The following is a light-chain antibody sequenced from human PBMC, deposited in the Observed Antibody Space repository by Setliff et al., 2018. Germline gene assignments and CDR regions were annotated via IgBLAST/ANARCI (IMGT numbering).Light chain of an antibody. CDR3: CSYAGSYTYV. V-gene: IGLV2-11*01. Sequence: ALAQPPSASGSPGQSVTISCTGTSSDVGGYNYVSWYQQHPGKAPKVMIYDVSKRPSGVPDRFSGSKSGNTASLTISGLQAEDEADYYCCSYAGSYTYVFGTGTKVTVL. CDR1: SSDVGGYNY. CDR2: DVS. J-gene: IGLJ1*01.